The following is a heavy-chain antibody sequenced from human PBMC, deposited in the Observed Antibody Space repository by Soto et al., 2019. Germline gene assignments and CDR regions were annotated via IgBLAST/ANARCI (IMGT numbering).Heavy chain of an antibody. Sequence: EVQLVESGGGLIQPGGSLKLSCAASGFTVGNNYMSWVRQAPGTGLEWVSLIYSTGTTKYADSVKGRFTVSRDNAKNTLYLQMTGPRAEDTALYYCAKDGRAPGSHYHSFGYWGQGPLVTVSS. D-gene: IGHD3-10*01. J-gene: IGHJ4*02. CDR2: IYSTGTT. V-gene: IGHV3-53*01. CDR3: AKDGRAPGSHYHSFGY. CDR1: GFTVGNNY.